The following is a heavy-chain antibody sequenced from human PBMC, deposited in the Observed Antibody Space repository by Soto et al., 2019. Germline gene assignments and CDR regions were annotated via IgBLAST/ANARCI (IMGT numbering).Heavy chain of an antibody. V-gene: IGHV3-23*01. Sequence: EVQLLESGGGLVQPGGSLRLSCAASGFTFSSYAMSWVRQAPGKGLEWVSAISGSGGSTYYADSVKGRFTISRDNSKNTLYLQMNSLRAEDTAVYYCAKDGVAVAGYLGGAFDIWGQGTMVTVSS. CDR1: GFTFSSYA. CDR2: ISGSGGST. D-gene: IGHD6-19*01. J-gene: IGHJ3*02. CDR3: AKDGVAVAGYLGGAFDI.